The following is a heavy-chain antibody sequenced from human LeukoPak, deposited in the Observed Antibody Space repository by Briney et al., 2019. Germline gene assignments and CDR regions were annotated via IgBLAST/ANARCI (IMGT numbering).Heavy chain of an antibody. D-gene: IGHD2-21*02. V-gene: IGHV1-2*02. CDR1: GNTFTGYY. CDR2: INPNSGGT. CDR3: ARGPHIVVVTATSRLDY. J-gene: IGHJ4*02. Sequence: GASVKVSCKASGNTFTGYYMHWVRQAPGQGLEWMGWINPNSGGTNYAQKFQGRVTMTRDTSISTAYMELSRLRSDDTAVYYCARGPHIVVVTATSRLDYWGQGTLVTVSS.